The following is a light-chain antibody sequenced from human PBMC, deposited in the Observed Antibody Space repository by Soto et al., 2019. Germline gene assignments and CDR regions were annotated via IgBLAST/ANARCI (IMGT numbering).Light chain of an antibody. CDR2: AAS. CDR1: QSVTSNS. V-gene: IGKV3-20*01. Sequence: EVVLTQSPGTVSLSPGERATLSCRASQSVTSNSLAWYQQKHGQAPRLLLYAASSRATGIPDRFSGSGSGTDFTLSISRLEPEDFAVYCCQQYGSSNTWTFGQGTKVEIK. J-gene: IGKJ1*01. CDR3: QQYGSSNTWT.